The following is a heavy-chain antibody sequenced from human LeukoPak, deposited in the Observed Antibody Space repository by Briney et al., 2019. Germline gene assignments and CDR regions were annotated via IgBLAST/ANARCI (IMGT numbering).Heavy chain of an antibody. V-gene: IGHV1-2*02. Sequence: ASVKVSCKASGYTFTGYYMPWVRQAPGQGLEWMGWINPNSGGTNYAQKFQGRVTMTRDTSISTAYMELSRLRSDDTAVYYCAREADSSGYGTLFYWGQGTLVTVSS. CDR2: INPNSGGT. CDR1: GYTFTGYY. CDR3: AREADSSGYGTLFY. D-gene: IGHD3-22*01. J-gene: IGHJ4*02.